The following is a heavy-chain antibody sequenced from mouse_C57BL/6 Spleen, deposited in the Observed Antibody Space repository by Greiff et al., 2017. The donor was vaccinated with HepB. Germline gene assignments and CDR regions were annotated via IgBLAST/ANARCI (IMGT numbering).Heavy chain of an antibody. CDR1: GYTFTNYW. J-gene: IGHJ4*01. CDR3: ARLDRGITTTGNYAMDY. V-gene: IGHV1-63*01. D-gene: IGHD2-4*01. Sequence: QVHVKQSGAELVRPGTSVKMSCKASGYTFTNYWIGWAKQRPGHGLEWIGDIYPGGGYTNYNEKFKGKATLTADKSSSTAYMQFSSLTSEDSAIYYCARLDRGITTTGNYAMDYWGQGTSVTVSS. CDR2: IYPGGGYT.